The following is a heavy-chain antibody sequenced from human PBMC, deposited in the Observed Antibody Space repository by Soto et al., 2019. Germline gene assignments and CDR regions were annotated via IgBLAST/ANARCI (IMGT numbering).Heavy chain of an antibody. J-gene: IGHJ6*03. CDR1: GYSFTSYW. D-gene: IGHD3-3*01. CDR2: IYPGDSDT. CDR3: ARHVGLRSGYSLASYYYYYMDV. Sequence: GESLKISCKGSGYSFTSYWIGWVRQMPGKGLEWMGIIYPGDSDTRYSPSSQGQVTISADKSISTAYLQWSSLKASDTAMYYCARHVGLRSGYSLASYYYYYMDVWGKGTTVTVSS. V-gene: IGHV5-51*01.